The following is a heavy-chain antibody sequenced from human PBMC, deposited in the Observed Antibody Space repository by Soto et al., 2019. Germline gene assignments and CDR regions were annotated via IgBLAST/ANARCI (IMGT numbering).Heavy chain of an antibody. CDR1: GYSFTSYW. V-gene: IGHV5-10-1*01. CDR2: IDPSDSYT. CDR3: ARHVNSYSNDYYYGMDV. Sequence: GASLKISCKGSGYSFTSYWISWVRQMPGKGLEWMGRIDPSDSYTNYSPSFQGHVTISADKSISTAYLQWSSLKASDTAMYYCARHVNSYSNDYYYGMDVWGQGATVTVSS. D-gene: IGHD4-4*01. J-gene: IGHJ6*02.